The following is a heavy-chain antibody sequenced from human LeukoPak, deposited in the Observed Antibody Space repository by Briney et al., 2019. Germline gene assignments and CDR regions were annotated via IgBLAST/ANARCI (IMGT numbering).Heavy chain of an antibody. J-gene: IGHJ4*02. D-gene: IGHD6-19*01. CDR2: ISYDGSNK. CDR3: AKSREQWPVICPDY. CDR1: GFTFSSYG. V-gene: IGHV3-30*18. Sequence: PGRSLRLSCAASGFTFSSYGMHWVRQAPGKGLEWVEVISYDGSNKYYADSVKGRFTISRDNSKNTLYLQMNSLRAEDTAVYYCAKSREQWPVICPDYWGQGTLVTVSS.